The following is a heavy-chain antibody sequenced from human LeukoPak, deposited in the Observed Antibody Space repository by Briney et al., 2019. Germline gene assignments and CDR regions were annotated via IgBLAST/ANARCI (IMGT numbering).Heavy chain of an antibody. CDR2: ISGSGSST. V-gene: IGHV3-23*01. J-gene: IGHJ4*02. CDR3: ATDGQVWFQGGLDY. D-gene: IGHD3/OR15-3a*01. CDR1: GFTFSSYA. Sequence: GGSLRLSCSASGFTFSSYAMSWVRQAPGKGLEWVSAISGSGSSTYYADSVKGRFTISRDNSKNTLYLQLNSLRAEDTAVYYCATDGQVWFQGGLDYWGQGTLVTVSS.